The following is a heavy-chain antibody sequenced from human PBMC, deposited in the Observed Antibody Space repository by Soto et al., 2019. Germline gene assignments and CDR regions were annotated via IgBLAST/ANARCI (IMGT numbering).Heavy chain of an antibody. V-gene: IGHV4-59*01. D-gene: IGHD5-12*01. J-gene: IGHJ4*02. CDR3: ASRRRDGYNYFDY. Sequence: SETLSLTCTVSGGSISSYYWSWIRQPPGKGLEWIGYIYYSGSTNYNPSLKSRVTISVDTSKNQFSLKLSSVTAADTAVYYCASRRRDGYNYFDYWGQGTLVTVSS. CDR2: IYYSGST. CDR1: GGSISSYY.